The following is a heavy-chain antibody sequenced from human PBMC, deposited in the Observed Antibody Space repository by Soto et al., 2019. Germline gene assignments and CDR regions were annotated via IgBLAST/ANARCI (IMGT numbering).Heavy chain of an antibody. V-gene: IGHV3-23*01. CDR3: AKDRLGGNFDY. CDR2: ISGTGGST. CDR1: GFTFNNYA. Sequence: EVQLLDSGGGLVQPGGSLRLSCAASGFTFNNYAMNWVRQAPGKGLEWVATISGTGGSTYYADSVKGRFTISRDNSKNTLYLQMHSLRFEDTAVYYCAKDRLGGNFDYWGQGTQVTVSS. J-gene: IGHJ4*02.